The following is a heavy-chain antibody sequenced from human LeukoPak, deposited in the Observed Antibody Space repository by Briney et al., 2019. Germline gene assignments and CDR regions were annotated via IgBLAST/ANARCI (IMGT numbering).Heavy chain of an antibody. D-gene: IGHD5-24*01. J-gene: IGHJ4*02. CDR2: IYYTGST. V-gene: IGHV4-59*08. Sequence: SETLSLTCTVSGGSITGYYWSWVRQPPGKGLEGIGYIYYTGSTNYNPSLKSRVTISVDTSKNQFSLKLSSVTAADTAVYYCARHSRHGYNYGDYWGQGTLVTVSS. CDR3: ARHSRHGYNYGDY. CDR1: GGSITGYY.